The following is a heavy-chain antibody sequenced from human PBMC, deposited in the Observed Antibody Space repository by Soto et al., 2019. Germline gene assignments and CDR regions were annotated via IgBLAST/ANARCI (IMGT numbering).Heavy chain of an antibody. CDR2: INAANGDT. Sequence: APVEVSLQGSWFTFSRYGFSWVGQAPGQGLEWMGWINAANGDTKYSPKFRGRVTITRDTSASTAYMELSSLRSEDTAVYYCVRRHVSATGIDWFDPWGQGTLVTAPQ. CDR1: WFTFSRYG. D-gene: IGHD6-13*01. V-gene: IGHV1-3*01. CDR3: VRRHVSATGIDWFDP. J-gene: IGHJ5*02.